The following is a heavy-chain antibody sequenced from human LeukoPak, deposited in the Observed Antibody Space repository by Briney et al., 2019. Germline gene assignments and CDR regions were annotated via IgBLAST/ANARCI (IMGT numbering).Heavy chain of an antibody. D-gene: IGHD3-10*01. CDR1: GGSFSDYY. CDR3: ARGDLRGDY. CDR2: INHSGST. J-gene: IGHJ4*02. V-gene: IGHV4-34*01. Sequence: SETLSLTCAVYGGSFSDYYWSWIRQPPGKGLEWIGEINHSGSTNYSPSLKSRVTISVDTSKNQFSLKLTSVTAADTAVYYCARGDLRGDYWGQGTLVTVSS.